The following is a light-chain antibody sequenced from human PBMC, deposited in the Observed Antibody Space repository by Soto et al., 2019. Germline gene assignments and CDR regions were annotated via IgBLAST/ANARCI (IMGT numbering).Light chain of an antibody. J-gene: IGLJ3*02. V-gene: IGLV2-23*01. CDR2: EGS. Sequence: QSVLTQPASVSGSPGQSITISCTGTSSDVGTYNLVSWYQQHPGKAPKLMIYEGSKRPSGVSTRFSGSKSGNAASLTISGLQAEDEADYHCCSYAGGSTWVFGGGTKVTVL. CDR3: CSYAGGSTWV. CDR1: SSDVGTYNL.